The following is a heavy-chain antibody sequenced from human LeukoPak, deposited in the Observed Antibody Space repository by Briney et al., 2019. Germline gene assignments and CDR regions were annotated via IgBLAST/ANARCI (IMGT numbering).Heavy chain of an antibody. CDR2: IYSGGST. CDR1: EFSVGSNY. CDR3: AKPIPAIAVAVSTRQ. J-gene: IGHJ4*02. V-gene: IGHV3-66*04. Sequence: GGSLRLSCAASEFSVGSNYMTWVRQAPGKGLEWVSLIYSGGSTYYADSVKGRFTISRDNSKNTLYLQMNSLRPEDTAVYYCAKPIPAIAVAVSTRQWGQGTLVTVSS. D-gene: IGHD6-19*01.